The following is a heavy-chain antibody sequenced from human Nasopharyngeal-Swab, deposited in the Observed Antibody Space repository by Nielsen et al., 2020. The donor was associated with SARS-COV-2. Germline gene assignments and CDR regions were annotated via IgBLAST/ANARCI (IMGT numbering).Heavy chain of an antibody. J-gene: IGHJ4*02. D-gene: IGHD5-18*01. Sequence: ASVKVSCKASGYTFTSYDINWVRQAPGQGLEWMGRINPNSGGTNYAQKFQGRVTMTRDTSISTAYMELSRLRSDDTAVYYCARPRRGYSYGYFDYWGQGTLVTVSS. CDR2: INPNSGGT. CDR1: GYTFTSYD. V-gene: IGHV1-2*06. CDR3: ARPRRGYSYGYFDY.